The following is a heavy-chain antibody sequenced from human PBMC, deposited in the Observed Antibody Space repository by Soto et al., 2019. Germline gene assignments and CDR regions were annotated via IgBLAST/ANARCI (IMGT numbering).Heavy chain of an antibody. Sequence: LRLSCAASGFTFNNYWMHWVRQAPGKGLVWVSRIKTDGSSPNYADSVEGRFTISSDNAKNTLYLQMNSLRVEDTAVYYCARDRIAGSGSCDNWGQGTLVTVSS. V-gene: IGHV3-74*01. CDR1: GFTFNNYW. CDR3: ARDRIAGSGSCDN. CDR2: IKTDGSSP. D-gene: IGHD3-10*01. J-gene: IGHJ4*02.